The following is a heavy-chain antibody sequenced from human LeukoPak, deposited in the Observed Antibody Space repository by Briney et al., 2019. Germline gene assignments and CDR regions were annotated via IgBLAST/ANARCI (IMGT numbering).Heavy chain of an antibody. V-gene: IGHV5-51*01. CDR2: IYPGDSDT. CDR3: ARLGGPHSPFDN. J-gene: IGHJ4*02. D-gene: IGHD2-15*01. Sequence: GEPLKISCKSSGYSYTSYWIGWVRQMPGKGLEWMGIIYPGDSDTRYSRSFQGQVTISADKSLRTAYLQWRSLKASDTGIYFCARLGGPHSPFDNWGQGTRVIVSS. CDR1: GYSYTSYW.